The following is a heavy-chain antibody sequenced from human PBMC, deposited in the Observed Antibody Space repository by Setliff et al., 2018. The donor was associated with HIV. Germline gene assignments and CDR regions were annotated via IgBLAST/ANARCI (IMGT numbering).Heavy chain of an antibody. J-gene: IGHJ4*02. CDR1: AVSIGGYS. Sequence: TLSLTCTVSAVSIGGYSWSWIRQSPGKGLEWIGSIYSTDTTNHNPSLESRVTISVDKSKNQFSLKLNSVTAADTAVYYCARHGTWNSQRFHFDYWGQGTPVTLSS. D-gene: IGHD1-7*01. CDR2: IYSTDTT. CDR3: ARHGTWNSQRFHFDY. V-gene: IGHV4-4*09.